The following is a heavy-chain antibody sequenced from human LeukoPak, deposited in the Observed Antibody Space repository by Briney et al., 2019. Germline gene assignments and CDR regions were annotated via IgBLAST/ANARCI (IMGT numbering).Heavy chain of an antibody. D-gene: IGHD2-8*01. CDR1: GFTFSSYW. Sequence: GGSLRLSCAASGFTFSSYWMHWVRQAPGKGPEWVSATGSSGATTFYADSVKGRCTISRDNSKNTVYLEMNSLRAEDTAIYYCAKVSVGPLSRPTHVALYYGMDVWGQGTTVTVSS. CDR3: AKVSVGPLSRPTHVALYYGMDV. V-gene: IGHV3-23*01. CDR2: TGSSGATT. J-gene: IGHJ6*02.